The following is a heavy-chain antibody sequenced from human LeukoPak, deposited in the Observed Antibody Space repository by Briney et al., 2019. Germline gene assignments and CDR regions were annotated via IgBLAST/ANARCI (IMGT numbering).Heavy chain of an antibody. CDR1: GGSISSGGYS. V-gene: IGHV4-30-4*07. Sequence: PSQTLSLTCAVSGGSISSGGYSWSWIRQPPGTGLEWIGYIYYSGSTYYNPSLKSRVTISVDTSKNQFSLKLSSVTAADTAVYYCARGGGGGETGNWFDPWGQGTLVTVSS. CDR2: IYYSGST. D-gene: IGHD3-10*01. CDR3: ARGGGGGETGNWFDP. J-gene: IGHJ5*02.